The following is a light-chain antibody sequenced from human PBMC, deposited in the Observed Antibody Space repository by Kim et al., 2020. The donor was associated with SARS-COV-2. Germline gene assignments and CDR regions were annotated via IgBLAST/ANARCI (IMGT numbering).Light chain of an antibody. V-gene: IGLV3-1*01. CDR2: QDN. CDR1: KLGDKY. Sequence: SYELTQPPSVSVSPGQTASITCSGYKLGDKYVSWYQQKPGQSTVVVIYQDNQRPSGIPERFSGSNSGNTATLTISGTQAMDEADYYCQAWDSGTQNYVFGTGTKVTVL. J-gene: IGLJ1*01. CDR3: QAWDSGTQNYV.